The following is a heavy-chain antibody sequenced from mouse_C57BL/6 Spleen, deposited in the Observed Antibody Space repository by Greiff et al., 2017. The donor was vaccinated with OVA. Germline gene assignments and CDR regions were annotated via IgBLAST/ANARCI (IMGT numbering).Heavy chain of an antibody. J-gene: IGHJ1*03. CDR2: ISNGGGST. V-gene: IGHV5-12*01. CDR1: GFTFSDYY. CDR3: ARHAWDGYFDV. D-gene: IGHD4-1*01. Sequence: EVQLQQSGGGLVQPGGSLKLSCAASGFTFSDYYMYWVRQTPEKRLEWVAYISNGGGSTYYPDTVKGRFTISRDNAKNTLYLQMSRLKSEDTAMYYCARHAWDGYFDVWGTGTTVTVSS.